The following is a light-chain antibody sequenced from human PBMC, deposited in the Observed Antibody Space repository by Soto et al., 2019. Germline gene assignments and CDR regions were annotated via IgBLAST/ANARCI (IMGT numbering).Light chain of an antibody. CDR1: QSVSNY. V-gene: IGKV3-11*01. CDR2: DAS. J-gene: IGKJ2*01. Sequence: IVLTQSPGTLSLSPGDRATLSCRASQSVSNYLAWYQQKPGQAPRLLIYDASIRATGIPARFSGSGSGTDYTLTISSREPEDFAVYFCQQRSNWRTFGQGTKLEIK. CDR3: QQRSNWRT.